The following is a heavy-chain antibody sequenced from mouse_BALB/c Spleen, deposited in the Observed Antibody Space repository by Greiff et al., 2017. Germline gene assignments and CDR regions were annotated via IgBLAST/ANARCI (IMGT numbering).Heavy chain of an antibody. V-gene: IGHV8-12*01. Sequence: QVTLKESGPGILQPSQTLSLTCSFSGFSLSTSGMGVSWIRQPSGKGLEWLAHIYWDDDKRYNPSLKSRLTISKDTSSNQVFLKITSVDTADTATYYCARREYGNFDDWGQGTTLTVSS. D-gene: IGHD2-10*02. CDR2: IYWDDDK. CDR3: ARREYGNFDD. J-gene: IGHJ2*01. CDR1: GFSLSTSGMG.